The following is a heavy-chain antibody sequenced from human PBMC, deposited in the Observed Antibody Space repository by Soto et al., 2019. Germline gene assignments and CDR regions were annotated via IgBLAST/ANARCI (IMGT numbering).Heavy chain of an antibody. CDR3: TRAERYYYDSSGYSFRSGIMYGMDV. J-gene: IGHJ6*02. CDR1: GFTFSGSA. Sequence: EVQLVESGGGLVQPGGSLKLSCAASGFTFSGSAMHWVRQASGKGLEWVGRIRSKANSYATAYAASVKGRFTISRDDSKNTAYLEMNRRKTEDTAVYYCTRAERYYYDSSGYSFRSGIMYGMDVWVQGTTVTVSS. D-gene: IGHD3-22*01. V-gene: IGHV3-73*02. CDR2: IRSKANSYAT.